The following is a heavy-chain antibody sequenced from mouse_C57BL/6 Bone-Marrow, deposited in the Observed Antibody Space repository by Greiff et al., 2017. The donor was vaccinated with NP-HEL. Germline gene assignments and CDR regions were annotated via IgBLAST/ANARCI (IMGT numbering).Heavy chain of an antibody. CDR3: ARWVYYGSSYWYFDV. J-gene: IGHJ1*03. CDR1: GYTFTNYW. Sequence: QVQLQQSGAELVRPGTSVKMSCKASGYTFTNYWIGWVKQRPGHGLEWIGDIYPGGGYPNYNEKFKGKATLTVDKASSTTYMQFSSLTSEDSAIYSYARWVYYGSSYWYFDVWGTGTTVTVSS. CDR2: IYPGGGYP. D-gene: IGHD1-1*01. V-gene: IGHV1-63*01.